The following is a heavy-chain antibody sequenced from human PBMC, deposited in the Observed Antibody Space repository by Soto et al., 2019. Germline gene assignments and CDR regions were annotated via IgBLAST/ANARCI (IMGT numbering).Heavy chain of an antibody. D-gene: IGHD2-15*01. Sequence: PSETLSLTCTVSGGSISSYYWSWIRQPPGKGLEWIGYMYYTGSTSYNPSLKIRVTISVDTSKNQFSLKLSSVTAADTAVYYCARGPYCSGGSCSGGYFDYWGQGTLVTVSS. J-gene: IGHJ4*02. CDR2: MYYTGST. V-gene: IGHV4-59*01. CDR3: ARGPYCSGGSCSGGYFDY. CDR1: GGSISSYY.